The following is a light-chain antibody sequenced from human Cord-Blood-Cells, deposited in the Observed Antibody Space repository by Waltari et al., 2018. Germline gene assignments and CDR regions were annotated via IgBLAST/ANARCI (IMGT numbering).Light chain of an antibody. Sequence: QSALTQPRSVSGSPGQSVTISCTGTSSDVGGYNYVSWYQQHPGKAPKLMIYDVSKRPAGVPDRFAGPKSGNPASLTISGLQAEDEADYYCCSYAGSSTYVFGTGTKVTVL. CDR1: SSDVGGYNY. J-gene: IGLJ1*01. CDR3: CSYAGSSTYV. CDR2: DVS. V-gene: IGLV2-11*01.